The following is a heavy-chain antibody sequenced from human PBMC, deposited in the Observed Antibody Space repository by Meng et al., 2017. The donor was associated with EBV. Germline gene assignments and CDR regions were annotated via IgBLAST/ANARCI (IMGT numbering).Heavy chain of an antibody. CDR2: NSAYNGNT. J-gene: IGHJ4*02. D-gene: IGHD3-16*02. Sequence: VALVQSGAGVKKPGASVKVSCKASGYTITSYGIGWVRKAPGQGLEWMGRNSAYNGNTNYAQKLQGRVTMTTDTSTSTAYMELRSLRSDDTAVYYCARVRTFGGVIPPDYWGQGTLVTVSS. CDR1: GYTITSYG. CDR3: ARVRTFGGVIPPDY. V-gene: IGHV1-18*01.